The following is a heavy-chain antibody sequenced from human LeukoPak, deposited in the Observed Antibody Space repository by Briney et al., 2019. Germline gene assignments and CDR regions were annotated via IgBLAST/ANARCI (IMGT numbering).Heavy chain of an antibody. CDR3: AKAPTRYCSGGSCYSLDY. J-gene: IGHJ4*02. Sequence: GGSLRLSCAASGFTFSSYSMNWVRQAPGKGLEWVSYISSSSSTIYYADSVKGRFTISRDNAKNSLYLQMNSLRAEDTAVYYCAKAPTRYCSGGSCYSLDYWGQGTLVTVSS. V-gene: IGHV3-48*04. D-gene: IGHD2-15*01. CDR1: GFTFSSYS. CDR2: ISSSSSTI.